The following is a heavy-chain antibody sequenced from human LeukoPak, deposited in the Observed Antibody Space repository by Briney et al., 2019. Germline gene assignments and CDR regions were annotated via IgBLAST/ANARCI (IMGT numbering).Heavy chain of an antibody. CDR3: ARGCSGSYYCT. CDR2: IYYSGST. D-gene: IGHD1-26*01. V-gene: IGHV4-61*01. J-gene: IGHJ5*02. Sequence: PSETLSLTCTVSGGSIGSSTYYWSWIRQPPGKGLEWIGYIYYSGSTNYNPSLKSRVTISVDTSKNQFSLKLSSVTAADTAVYYCARGCSGSYYCTWGQGTLVTVSS. CDR1: GGSIGSSTYY.